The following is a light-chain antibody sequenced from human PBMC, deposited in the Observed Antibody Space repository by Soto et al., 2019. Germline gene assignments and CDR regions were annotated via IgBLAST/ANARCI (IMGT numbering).Light chain of an antibody. V-gene: IGKV1-5*03. CDR2: KAS. CDR3: QHYNSYSEA. Sequence: DIQMTQSPSSLSAFVGDRVTITCRASQTISSWLAWYQQKPGKAPKLLIYKASTLKSGVPSRFSGSGSGTEFTLTISSLQPDDFATYYCQHYNSYSEAFGQGTKVAIK. CDR1: QTISSW. J-gene: IGKJ1*01.